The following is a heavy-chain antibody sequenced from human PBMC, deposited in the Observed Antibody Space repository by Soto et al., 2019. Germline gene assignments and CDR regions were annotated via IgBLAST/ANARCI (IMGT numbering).Heavy chain of an antibody. Sequence: ASVKVSCKASGYTFTSYGISWVRQAPGQGLEWMGWISAYNGNTNYAQKLQGRVTMTTDTSTSTAYMELRSLRSDDTVVYYCARVAELAVALDYWGQGTLVTVSS. D-gene: IGHD6-19*01. CDR3: ARVAELAVALDY. CDR1: GYTFTSYG. J-gene: IGHJ4*02. V-gene: IGHV1-18*01. CDR2: ISAYNGNT.